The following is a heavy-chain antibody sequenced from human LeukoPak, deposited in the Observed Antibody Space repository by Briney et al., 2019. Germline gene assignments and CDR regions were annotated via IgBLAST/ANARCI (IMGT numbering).Heavy chain of an antibody. CDR1: GFTFSSYG. V-gene: IGHV3-23*01. CDR3: ARQLGYCSDGTCYFDY. J-gene: IGHJ4*02. D-gene: IGHD2-15*01. CDR2: ISTDGGDT. Sequence: PGGSLRLSCAASGFTFSSYGMHWVRQAPGKGLEWVSAISTDGGDTYSADSVRGRFTISRDNFKSTLYLHVNSLRAEDTALYFCARQLGYCSDGTCYFDYWGQGTLVTVSS.